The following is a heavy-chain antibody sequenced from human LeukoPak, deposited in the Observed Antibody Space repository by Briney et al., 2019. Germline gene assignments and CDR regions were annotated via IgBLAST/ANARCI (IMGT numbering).Heavy chain of an antibody. CDR1: GYTFTGYY. V-gene: IGHV1-2*02. D-gene: IGHD2-15*01. Sequence: ASVKVSCKASGYTFTGYYMHWVRQASGQGLEWMGWINPNSGGTNYAQKFQGRVTMTRDTSISTAYMELSRLRSDDTAVYYCARPYCSGGSCYLDRYDYFDYWGQGTLVTVSS. CDR2: INPNSGGT. CDR3: ARPYCSGGSCYLDRYDYFDY. J-gene: IGHJ4*02.